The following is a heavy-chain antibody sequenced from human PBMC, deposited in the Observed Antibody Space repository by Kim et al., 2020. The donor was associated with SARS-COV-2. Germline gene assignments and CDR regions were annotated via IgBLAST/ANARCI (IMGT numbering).Heavy chain of an antibody. Sequence: GGSLRLSCAASGFTFSSYSMNWVRQAPGKGLEWVSSISSSSSYIYYADSVKGRFTISRDNAKNSLYLQMNSLRAEDTAVYYCARDKWLRFPRYFDYWGQGTLVTVSS. V-gene: IGHV3-21*01. CDR2: ISSSSSYI. CDR3: ARDKWLRFPRYFDY. D-gene: IGHD5-12*01. J-gene: IGHJ4*02. CDR1: GFTFSSYS.